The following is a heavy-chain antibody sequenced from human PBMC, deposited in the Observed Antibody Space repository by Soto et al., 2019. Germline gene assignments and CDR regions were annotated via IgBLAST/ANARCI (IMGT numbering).Heavy chain of an antibody. Sequence: QVQLQQWGAGLLKPSETLSLTCAVYGGSFSGYYWSWIRQPPGKGLEWIGEINHSGSTNYNPSLKSRVTISVDTSKNQFSLKLSSVTAADTAVYYCARAVPLLLWFGGHEYFQHWGQGTLVTVSS. CDR1: GGSFSGYY. V-gene: IGHV4-34*01. CDR2: INHSGST. CDR3: ARAVPLLLWFGGHEYFQH. D-gene: IGHD3-10*01. J-gene: IGHJ1*01.